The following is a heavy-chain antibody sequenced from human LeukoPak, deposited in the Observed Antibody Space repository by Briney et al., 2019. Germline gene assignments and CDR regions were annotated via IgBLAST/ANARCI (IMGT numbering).Heavy chain of an antibody. D-gene: IGHD1-1*01. CDR3: ARDPTTDYYMDV. CDR2: ISSSSTI. V-gene: IGHV3-48*04. CDR1: GFTFSSYS. Sequence: GGSLRLSCAASGFTFSSYSMNWVRQASGKGLEWVSYISSSSTIYYADSVKGRFTISRDNAKNSLYLQMNSLRAEDTAVYYCARDPTTDYYMDVWGKGTTVTVSS. J-gene: IGHJ6*03.